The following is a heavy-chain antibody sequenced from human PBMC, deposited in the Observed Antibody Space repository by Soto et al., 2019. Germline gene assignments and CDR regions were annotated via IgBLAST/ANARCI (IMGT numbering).Heavy chain of an antibody. Sequence: EVQLVESGGGLIQPGGSPRLSCEASGFTFSSNDMNWVRQAPGKGLEWVSLIWTSGSTAYADSVKGRFTISRDNSKSALYLHMSSLRAEDTVLYYCATRPLLRGAPWGQGTMVTFSS. V-gene: IGHV3-53*01. CDR2: IWTSGST. D-gene: IGHD3-16*01. J-gene: IGHJ3*01. CDR1: GFTFSSND. CDR3: ATRPLLRGAP.